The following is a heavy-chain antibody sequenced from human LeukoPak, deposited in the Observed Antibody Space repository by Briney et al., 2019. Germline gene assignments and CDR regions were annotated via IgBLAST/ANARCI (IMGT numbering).Heavy chain of an antibody. V-gene: IGHV3-53*04. CDR2: IYSAGNT. Sequence: PGGSLRLSCVASGFTVSSNYMSWVRQAPGKGLEWVSVIYSAGNTYYADSVKGRLTISRHNSENTLYLHMNSLRVEDTAVYFCARGGTPGYSSGRIDYWGQGTLVTVSS. D-gene: IGHD6-19*01. J-gene: IGHJ4*02. CDR3: ARGGTPGYSSGRIDY. CDR1: GFTVSSNY.